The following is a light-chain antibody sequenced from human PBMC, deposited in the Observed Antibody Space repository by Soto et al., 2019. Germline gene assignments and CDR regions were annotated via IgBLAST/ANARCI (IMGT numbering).Light chain of an antibody. CDR2: GAS. CDR3: QQYGSSLVT. Sequence: EIVLTQSPGTLSLSRGERATLSCRASQTVSAGYLAWYQQKPGQAPRLLIYGASIRAAGIPDRFSGSGSGTDFTLTIRRLEPEDSAIYYCQQYGSSLVTFGPGTKVDIK. V-gene: IGKV3-20*01. J-gene: IGKJ3*01. CDR1: QTVSAGY.